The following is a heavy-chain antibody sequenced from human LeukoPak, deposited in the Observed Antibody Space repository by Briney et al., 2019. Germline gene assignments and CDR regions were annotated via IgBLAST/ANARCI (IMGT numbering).Heavy chain of an antibody. J-gene: IGHJ3*02. D-gene: IGHD3-10*01. V-gene: IGHV4-30-2*01. CDR2: IYHSGST. Sequence: SETLSLTCAVSGGSISSGGYSWSWIRQPPGKGLEWIGYIYHSGSTYYNPSLKSRVTISVDRSKNQFSLKLSSVTAADTAVYYCASMVRGGSDAFDIWGQGTMVTVSS. CDR1: GGSISSGGYS. CDR3: ASMVRGGSDAFDI.